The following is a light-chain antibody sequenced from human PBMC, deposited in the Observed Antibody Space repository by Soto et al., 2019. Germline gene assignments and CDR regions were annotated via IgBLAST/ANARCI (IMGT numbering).Light chain of an antibody. CDR2: AAS. CDR1: QSISSY. J-gene: IGKJ1*01. CDR3: QQYNSYSPT. Sequence: DSQMTQSPSSLSASVGDRVTITCRASQSISSYLNWYQQKPGKAPKLLIYAASSLQSGVPSRFSGSGSGTEFTLTISSLQPDDFATYYCQQYNSYSPTFGQGTKVDI. V-gene: IGKV1-5*01.